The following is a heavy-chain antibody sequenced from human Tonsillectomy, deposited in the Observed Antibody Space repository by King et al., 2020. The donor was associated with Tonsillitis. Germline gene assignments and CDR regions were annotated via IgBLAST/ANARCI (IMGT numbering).Heavy chain of an antibody. CDR1: GYSISSGYY. CDR3: AATYYDILTGYYTPYYFDY. CDR2: IYHSGST. J-gene: IGHJ4*02. Sequence: QLQESGPGLVKPSETLSLTCAVSGYSISSGYYWGWIRQPPGKGLEWIGSIYHSGSTYYNPSLKSRGTISVDTSKNQFSLKLSSLTAADTAVYYCAATYYDILTGYYTPYYFDYWGEGTLVTVSS. D-gene: IGHD3-9*01. V-gene: IGHV4-38-2*01.